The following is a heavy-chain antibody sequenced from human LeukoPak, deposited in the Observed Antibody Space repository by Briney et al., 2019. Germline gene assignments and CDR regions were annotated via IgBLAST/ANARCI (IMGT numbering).Heavy chain of an antibody. D-gene: IGHD3-22*01. CDR1: GASISSGGYY. Sequence: SQTLSLTCTVSGASISSGGYYWSWLRQHPGKGLEWIGYIYDSGSTYYNPALKSRLSISVDTSKNQFSLKLSSVTAADTAVYYCARIRIGGSSGYYYGKTYYFDYWGQGTLVTVSS. CDR2: IYDSGST. J-gene: IGHJ4*02. CDR3: ARIRIGGSSGYYYGKTYYFDY. V-gene: IGHV4-31*03.